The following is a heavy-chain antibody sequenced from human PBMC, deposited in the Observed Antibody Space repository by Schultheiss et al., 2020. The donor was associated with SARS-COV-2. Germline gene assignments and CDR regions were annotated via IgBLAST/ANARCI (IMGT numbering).Heavy chain of an antibody. D-gene: IGHD3-22*01. CDR1: GGSFSGYY. Sequence: SETLSLTCAVYGGSFSGYYWSWIRQPPGKWLEWIGEINHSGSTNYNPSLKSRVTISVDTSKNQFSLKLSSVTAADTAVYYCARPYYYDSSGYYYGGDDAFDIWGQGTMVTVSS. J-gene: IGHJ3*02. CDR3: ARPYYYDSSGYYYGGDDAFDI. CDR2: INHSGST. V-gene: IGHV4-34*01.